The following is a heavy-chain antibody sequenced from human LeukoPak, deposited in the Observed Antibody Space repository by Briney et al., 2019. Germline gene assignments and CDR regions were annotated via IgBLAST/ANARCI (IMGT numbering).Heavy chain of an antibody. CDR2: IYYSGST. CDR1: GGSISSGGYS. CDR3: ASFYSSSSGSWFDP. J-gene: IGHJ5*02. Sequence: PSQTLSLTCAVSGGSISSGGYSWSWIRQPPGKGLEWIGNIYYSGSTYYSPSLKSRVTISVDTSKTQLSLKLTSVTAADTAVYYCASFYSSSSGSWFDPWGQGTLVTVSS. V-gene: IGHV4-30-2*03. D-gene: IGHD6-6*01.